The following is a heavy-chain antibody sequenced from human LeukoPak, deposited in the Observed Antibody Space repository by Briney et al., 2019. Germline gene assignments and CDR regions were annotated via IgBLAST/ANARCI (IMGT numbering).Heavy chain of an antibody. V-gene: IGHV3-7*05. CDR2: IKQDGSET. D-gene: IGHD3-10*01. J-gene: IGHJ4*02. CDR1: GFSFSSYW. Sequence: GGPLRLSCATSGFSFSSYWMSWVRQAPGKGLEWMAKIKQDGSETYYVDSVKGRFTISRDNAKNSVYLQMNSLRAEDTAVYYCVRDYYSGYWGQGTLVTVSS. CDR3: VRDYYSGY.